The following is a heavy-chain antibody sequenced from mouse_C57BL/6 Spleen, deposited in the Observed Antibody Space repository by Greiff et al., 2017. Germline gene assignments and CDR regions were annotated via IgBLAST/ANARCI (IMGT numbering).Heavy chain of an antibody. V-gene: IGHV1-18*01. Sequence: VQLQQSGPELVKPGASVKIPCKASGYTFTDYNMDWVKQSHGKSLEWIGDINPNNGGTIYNQKFKGKATLTVDKSSSTAYMELRSLTSEDTAVYYCARTGYGNYGYYYAMDDWGQGTSVTVSS. D-gene: IGHD2-1*01. CDR1: GYTFTDYN. J-gene: IGHJ4*01. CDR3: ARTGYGNYGYYYAMDD. CDR2: INPNNGGT.